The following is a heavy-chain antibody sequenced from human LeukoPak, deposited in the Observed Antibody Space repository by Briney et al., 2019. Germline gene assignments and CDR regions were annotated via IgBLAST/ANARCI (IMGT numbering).Heavy chain of an antibody. Sequence: SETLSLTCTVSGGSISSYYWSWIRQPPGKGLEWIGEINHSGSTNYNPSLKSRVTISVDTSKNQFSLKLSSVTAADTAVYYCARQAARSWYDHRYFQHWGQGTLVTVSS. CDR2: INHSGST. J-gene: IGHJ1*01. V-gene: IGHV4-34*01. CDR1: GGSISSYY. D-gene: IGHD6-13*01. CDR3: ARQAARSWYDHRYFQH.